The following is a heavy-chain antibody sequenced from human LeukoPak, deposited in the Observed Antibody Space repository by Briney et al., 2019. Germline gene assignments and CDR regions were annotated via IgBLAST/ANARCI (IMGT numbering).Heavy chain of an antibody. V-gene: IGHV3-74*03. CDR2: VDHGGSGT. J-gene: IGHJ5*02. D-gene: IGHD4-17*01. Sequence: SGGSLRLSCAASGFTFSSYWMHWDRQAPGKGLVWVSRVDHGGSGTVYADSVKGRFTISRNNAKNTLYLQMNSLRAADTAVYYCVREVSGDPWHNWFDPWGQGTLVTVSS. CDR1: GFTFSSYW. CDR3: VREVSGDPWHNWFDP.